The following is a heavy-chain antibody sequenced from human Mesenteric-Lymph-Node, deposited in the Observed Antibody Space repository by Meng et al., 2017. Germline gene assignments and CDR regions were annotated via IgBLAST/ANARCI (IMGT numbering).Heavy chain of an antibody. D-gene: IGHD2-2*01. J-gene: IGHJ4*02. CDR3: ARALGYCSSTSCRKYYFDY. CDR1: GGSFSGYY. CDR2: INHSGST. Sequence: GSLRLSCAVYGGSFSGYYWSWIRQPPGKGLEWIGEINHSGSTNYNPSLKSRVTISVDTSKNQFSLKLSSVTAADTAVYYCARALGYCSSTSCRKYYFDYWGQGTLVTVSS. V-gene: IGHV4-34*01.